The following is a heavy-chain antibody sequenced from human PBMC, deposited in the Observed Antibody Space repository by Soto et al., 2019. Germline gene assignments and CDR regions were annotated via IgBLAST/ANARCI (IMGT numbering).Heavy chain of an antibody. V-gene: IGHV1-8*01. CDR3: ARINYYDSSYDAFDI. Sequence: ASVKVSCKVSGYTLTELSMHWGRQATGQRLEWMGWMNPNSGNTGYAQKFQGRVTMTRNTSISTAYMELSSLRSEDTAVYYCARINYYDSSYDAFDIWGQGTMVTVSS. D-gene: IGHD3-22*01. CDR2: MNPNSGNT. CDR1: GYTLTELS. J-gene: IGHJ3*02.